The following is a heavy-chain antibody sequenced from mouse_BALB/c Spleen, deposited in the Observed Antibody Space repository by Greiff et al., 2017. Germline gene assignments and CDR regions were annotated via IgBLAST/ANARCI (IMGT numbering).Heavy chain of an antibody. Sequence: QVQLKQSGAELVRPGSSVKISCKASGYAFSSYWMNWVKQRPGQGLEWIGQIYPGDGDTNYNGKFKGKATLTADKSSSTAYMQLSSLTSEDSAVYFCARGAETGGWFAYWGQGTLVTVSA. J-gene: IGHJ3*01. V-gene: IGHV1-80*01. CDR2: IYPGDGDT. CDR3: ARGAETGGWFAY. CDR1: GYAFSSYW.